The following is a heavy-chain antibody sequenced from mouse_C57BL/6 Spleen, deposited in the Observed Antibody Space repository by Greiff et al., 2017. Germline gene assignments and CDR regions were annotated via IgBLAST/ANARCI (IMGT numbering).Heavy chain of an antibody. CDR1: GYTFTSYW. V-gene: IGHV1-55*01. CDR2: IYPGSGST. D-gene: IGHD1-3*01. J-gene: IGHJ4*01. Sequence: VQLQQPGAELVKPGASVKMSCKASGYTFTSYWITWVKQRPGQVLEWIGDIYPGSGSTNYNEKFKSKATLTVDTSSSTAYMQLSSLTSEDSAVYYCARGDSGYAMDYWGQGTSVTVSS. CDR3: ARGDSGYAMDY.